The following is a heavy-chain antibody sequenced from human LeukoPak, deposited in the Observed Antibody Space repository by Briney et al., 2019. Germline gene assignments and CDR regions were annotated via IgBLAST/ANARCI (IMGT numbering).Heavy chain of an antibody. V-gene: IGHV3-7*01. J-gene: IGHJ3*02. CDR1: GFAFSNYW. CDR3: ASPEWLPDSIDI. Sequence: GGSLRFSCAASGFAFSNYWMTWVRQAPGKGLEWVATIKQDGSEKYYVDSVKGRFTISRDNAKSSLYLQMNSLRVEDTAVYYCASPEWLPDSIDIWGQGTLVTVSS. D-gene: IGHD3-3*01. CDR2: IKQDGSEK.